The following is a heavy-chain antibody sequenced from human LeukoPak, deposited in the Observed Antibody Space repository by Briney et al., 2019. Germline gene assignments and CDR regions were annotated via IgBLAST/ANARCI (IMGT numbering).Heavy chain of an antibody. CDR2: IIPILGIA. CDR1: GGTFSSYT. Sequence: SVKVSCKASGGTFSSYTISWVRQAPGQGLEWMGRIIPILGIANYAQKFQGRVTITADKSTSTAYMELSSLRSEDTAVYYCAIQGPQDMVLMVYERSLRYWGQGTLVTVSS. J-gene: IGHJ4*02. D-gene: IGHD2-8*01. V-gene: IGHV1-69*02. CDR3: AIQGPQDMVLMVYERSLRY.